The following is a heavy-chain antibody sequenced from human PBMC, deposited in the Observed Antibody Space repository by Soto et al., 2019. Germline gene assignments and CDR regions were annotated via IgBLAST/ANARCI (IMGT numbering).Heavy chain of an antibody. V-gene: IGHV3-23*01. CDR1: GFTFSSYA. Sequence: EVQLLESGGGLVQPGGSLRLSCAASGFTFSSYAMSWVRQAPGKGLEWVSVISGGGGSTYYADSVKGRFTISRDNSQETLYLQMNSLRAEDTAVYYCAKGVYGSTIYYLDFWGQGTLVTVSS. CDR2: ISGGGGST. CDR3: AKGVYGSTIYYLDF. D-gene: IGHD6-13*01. J-gene: IGHJ4*02.